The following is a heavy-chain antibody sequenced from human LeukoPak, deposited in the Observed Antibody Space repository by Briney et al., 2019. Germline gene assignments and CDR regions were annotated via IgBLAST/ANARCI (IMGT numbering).Heavy chain of an antibody. J-gene: IGHJ4*02. D-gene: IGHD3-22*01. CDR1: GGSISSGSYY. V-gene: IGHV4-61*02. CDR3: ARTPYDSSGINYWDFDY. Sequence: SQTLSLTCSVSGGSISSGSYYWSWLRQPAGTGLEWIRRIYTSGSTNYNPSLKSRVTISVDTSKNLFSLKLNSVTAADTAVYYCARTPYDSSGINYWDFDYWGQGTLVTVSS. CDR2: IYTSGST.